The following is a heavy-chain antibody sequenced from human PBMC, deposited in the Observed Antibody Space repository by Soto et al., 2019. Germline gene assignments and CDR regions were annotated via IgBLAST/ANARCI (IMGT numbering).Heavy chain of an antibody. D-gene: IGHD3-3*01. CDR1: GGSISSSSYY. J-gene: IGHJ5*02. CDR2: IYYSGST. CDR3: ASATHDFWSVPLTNWFDP. V-gene: IGHV4-39*01. Sequence: SETLSLTCTVSGGSISSSSYYWGWIRQPPGKGLEWIGSIYYSGSTYYNPSLKSRVTISVDTSKNQFSLKLSSVTAADTAVYYCASATHDFWSVPLTNWFDPCGQGTLVTXSS.